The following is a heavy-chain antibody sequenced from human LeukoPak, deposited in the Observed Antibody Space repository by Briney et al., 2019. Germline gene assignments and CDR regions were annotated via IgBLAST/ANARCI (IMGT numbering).Heavy chain of an antibody. CDR3: ARAYGRYYYDSSGYPFDY. CDR1: GYTFTSYD. V-gene: IGHV1-2*02. J-gene: IGHJ4*02. D-gene: IGHD3-22*01. Sequence: ASVKVSCKASGYTFTSYDINWVRQAPGQGLEWMGWINPNSGGTNYAQKFQGRVTMTRDTSISTAYMELSRLRSDDTAVYYCARAYGRYYYDSSGYPFDYWGQGTLVTVSS. CDR2: INPNSGGT.